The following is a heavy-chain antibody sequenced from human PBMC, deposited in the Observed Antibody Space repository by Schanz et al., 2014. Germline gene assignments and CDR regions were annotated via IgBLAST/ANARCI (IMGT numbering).Heavy chain of an antibody. Sequence: DVQLLESGGGLVQPGGSLRLSCAASGFTFNSYAMTWVRQAPGKGLDWASSIRHSGGSKYYADSVKGRFTISRDNSENTLYLQMNSLSADDTAVFYCAKGMGYCSGGTCYDCYYYGLDVWGQGTTVTVSS. CDR3: AKGMGYCSGGTCYDCYYYGLDV. CDR2: IRHSGGSK. CDR1: GFTFNSYA. D-gene: IGHD2-15*01. V-gene: IGHV3-23*01. J-gene: IGHJ6*02.